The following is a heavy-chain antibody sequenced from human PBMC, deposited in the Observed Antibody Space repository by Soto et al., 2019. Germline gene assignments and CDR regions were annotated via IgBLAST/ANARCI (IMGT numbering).Heavy chain of an antibody. J-gene: IGHJ4*02. D-gene: IGHD3-3*01. Sequence: SETLSLTCAVYGGSFSGYYWSWIRQPPGKGLEWIGEINHSGSTNYNPSLKSRVTISVDTSRNQFSLKLSSVTAADTAVYYCARRYYDFWSGYYSIDYWGQGVLVTVSS. CDR1: GGSFSGYY. CDR3: ARRYYDFWSGYYSIDY. CDR2: INHSGST. V-gene: IGHV4-34*01.